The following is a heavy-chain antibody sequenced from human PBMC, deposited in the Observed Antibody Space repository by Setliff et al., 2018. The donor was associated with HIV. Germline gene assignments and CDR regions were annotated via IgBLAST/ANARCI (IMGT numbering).Heavy chain of an antibody. J-gene: IGHJ4*02. CDR3: ARQSLLGKMAVAAYDY. CDR1: GASIGSVNYY. V-gene: IGHV4-39*01. D-gene: IGHD6-19*01. CDR2: VSYSGTT. Sequence: SETLSLTCTVSGASIGSVNYYWGWFRQPPGKGLEWIGSVSYSGTTYYNPSLQSRVTVSGDTSKNQFSLNLNSVTAADTAVYYCARQSLLGKMAVAAYDYWGQGTLVTVSS.